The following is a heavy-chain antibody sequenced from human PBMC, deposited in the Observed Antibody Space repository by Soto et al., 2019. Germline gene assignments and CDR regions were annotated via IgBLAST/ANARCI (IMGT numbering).Heavy chain of an antibody. CDR2: INHSGIT. D-gene: IGHD6-19*01. J-gene: IGHJ4*02. CDR3: AVGPRMWLAGGGY. Sequence: SETLSLTCAVYGGSFSCYYWTLIRQPPGRGLEWLGEINHSGITDYNPSLKSRVSISIDTSKNQFSLKLNSVTAADTAVYYCAVGPRMWLAGGGYWGQGTLVTVSS. V-gene: IGHV4-34*01. CDR1: GGSFSCYY.